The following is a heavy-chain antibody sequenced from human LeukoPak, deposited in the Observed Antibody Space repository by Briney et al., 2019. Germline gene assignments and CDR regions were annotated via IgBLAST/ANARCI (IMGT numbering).Heavy chain of an antibody. CDR1: GFTFSSYW. D-gene: IGHD4-17*01. V-gene: IGHV3-7*01. CDR3: ARDDYGDYAIDY. J-gene: IGHJ4*02. Sequence: GGSLRLSCAASGFTFSSYWMSWVRQAPGKGLEWVANIKQDGSEKYYVDSVKGRFTISRDNAQNSMDLQMNSLRAEDTAVYYCARDDYGDYAIDYWGQGTLVTVSS. CDR2: IKQDGSEK.